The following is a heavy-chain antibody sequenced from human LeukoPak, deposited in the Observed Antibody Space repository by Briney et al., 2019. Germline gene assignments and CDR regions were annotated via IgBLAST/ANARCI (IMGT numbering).Heavy chain of an antibody. CDR1: GGSISSGDYY. CDR3: ARGGWDYGGNLPHAFDI. V-gene: IGHV4-30-4*08. Sequence: SETLSLTCTVSGGSISSGDYYWSWIRQPPGKGLEWIGYIHSGSTYYNPSLKSRVTISVDTSKNQFSLKLSSVTAADTAVYYCARGGWDYGGNLPHAFDIWGQGTMVTVSS. CDR2: IHSGST. J-gene: IGHJ3*02. D-gene: IGHD4-23*01.